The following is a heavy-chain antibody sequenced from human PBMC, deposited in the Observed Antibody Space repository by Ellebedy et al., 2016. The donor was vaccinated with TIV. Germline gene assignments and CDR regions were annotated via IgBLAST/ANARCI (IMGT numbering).Heavy chain of an antibody. J-gene: IGHJ4*02. CDR3: ANVGGSGIYYNGF. Sequence: GESLKISCEAPGFTFSSHAMSWVRQAPGKGLEWVSAVVGSGERTSYADSVKGRFTISRDNSKNMLYLQMSSLKVEDTAVYYCANVGGSGIYYNGFWGQGTLVTVSS. V-gene: IGHV3-23*01. D-gene: IGHD3-10*01. CDR1: GFTFSSHA. CDR2: VVGSGERT.